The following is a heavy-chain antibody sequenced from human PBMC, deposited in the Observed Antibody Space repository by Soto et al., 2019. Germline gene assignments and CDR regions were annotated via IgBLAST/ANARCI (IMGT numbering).Heavy chain of an antibody. D-gene: IGHD3-3*01. J-gene: IGHJ3*02. V-gene: IGHV3-21*01. CDR2: ISSSSSYI. Sequence: GGSLRLSCAASGFTFSSYSMNWVRQAPGKGLEWVSSISSSSSYIYYADSVKGRFTISRDNAKNSLYLQMNSLRAEDTAVYYCARDPNYDFWKNDAFDIWGQGTMVTVSS. CDR3: ARDPNYDFWKNDAFDI. CDR1: GFTFSSYS.